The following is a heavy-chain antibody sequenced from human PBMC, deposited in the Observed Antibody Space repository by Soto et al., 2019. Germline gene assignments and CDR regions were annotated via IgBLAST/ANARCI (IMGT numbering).Heavy chain of an antibody. J-gene: IGHJ4*02. D-gene: IGHD5-18*01. CDR2: ISGSGGTT. CDR3: AKDRDVDTAMVTDY. CDR1: GFTFSSYA. V-gene: IGHV3-23*01. Sequence: GGSLRLSCAASGFTFSSYAVSWVRQAPGKGLEWVSAISGSGGTTYYADSVKGRFTISRDNSKNTLHLQINSLRAEDTAIYYCAKDRDVDTAMVTDYWGQGTLVTVSS.